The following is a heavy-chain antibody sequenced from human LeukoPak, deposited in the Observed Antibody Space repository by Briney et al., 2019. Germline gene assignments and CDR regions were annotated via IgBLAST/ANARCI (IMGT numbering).Heavy chain of an antibody. J-gene: IGHJ4*02. Sequence: GGSMILSCAGSGFTFSYYYMSWIRKAPGRVLEWASYIRSNGRTIYYADSVKGRFTISRDNAKNSLYLQMNSLRAEDTAVYYCARADCSSSSCYELDYWGQGTLVTVSS. CDR2: IRSNGRTI. CDR3: ARADCSSSSCYELDY. V-gene: IGHV3-11*04. D-gene: IGHD2-2*01. CDR1: GFTFSYYY.